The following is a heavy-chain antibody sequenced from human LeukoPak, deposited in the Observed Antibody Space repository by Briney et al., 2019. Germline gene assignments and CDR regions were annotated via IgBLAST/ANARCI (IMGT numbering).Heavy chain of an antibody. CDR1: GFTFSSYA. CDR3: AKKGIGGMGHFDY. V-gene: IGHV3-23*01. D-gene: IGHD3-16*01. J-gene: IGHJ4*02. Sequence: PGGSLRLSCAASGFTFSSYAMNWVRQAPGKGLEWVSAISGSGGSAYYADSVKGRFTISRDNSKNTLYLQMNSLRAEDTAVYYCAKKGIGGMGHFDYWGQGTLVTVSS. CDR2: ISGSGGSA.